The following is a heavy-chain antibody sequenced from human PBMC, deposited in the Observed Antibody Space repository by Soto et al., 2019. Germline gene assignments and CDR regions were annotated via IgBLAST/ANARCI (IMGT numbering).Heavy chain of an antibody. D-gene: IGHD2-15*01. CDR2: IIPIFGTA. Sequence: SVKVSCKASGGTFSSYATSWVRQAPGQGLEWMGGIIPIFGTANYAQKFQGRVTITADESTSTAYMELSSLRSEDTAVYYCASRYCSGGSCYSLSPRYGRDFDYWGQGTLVTVSS. V-gene: IGHV1-69*13. J-gene: IGHJ4*02. CDR1: GGTFSSYA. CDR3: ASRYCSGGSCYSLSPRYGRDFDY.